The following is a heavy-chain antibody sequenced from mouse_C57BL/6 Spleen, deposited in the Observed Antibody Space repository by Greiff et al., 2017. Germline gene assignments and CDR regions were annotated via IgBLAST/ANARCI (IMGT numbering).Heavy chain of an antibody. J-gene: IGHJ2*01. CDR3: TRSAGTGY. CDR1: GYTFTDYE. V-gene: IGHV1-15*01. Sequence: QVQLQQSGAELVRPGASVTLSCKASGYTFTDYEMHWVKQTPVHGLEWIGAIDPETGGTAYNQKFKGQVILTADKSSSTAYMELRSLTSEDSAVYYCTRSAGTGYWGQGTTLTVSS. CDR2: IDPETGGT. D-gene: IGHD4-1*01.